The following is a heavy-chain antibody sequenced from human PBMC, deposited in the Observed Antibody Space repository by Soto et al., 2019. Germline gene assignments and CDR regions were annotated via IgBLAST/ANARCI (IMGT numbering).Heavy chain of an antibody. Sequence: RGESLKISCHGAGYSFTIYWLGWVRQMPGKGLEWMGMIYPGDSDTRYSPSSQGQVTISADKSISTAYLQWSSLKASDTAMYYCARHANFYGMDVWGQGTTVTVSS. CDR1: GYSFTIYW. J-gene: IGHJ6*02. V-gene: IGHV5-51*01. CDR3: ARHANFYGMDV. CDR2: IYPGDSDT.